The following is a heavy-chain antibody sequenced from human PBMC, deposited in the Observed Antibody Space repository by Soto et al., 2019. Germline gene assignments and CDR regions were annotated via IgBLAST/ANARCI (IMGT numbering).Heavy chain of an antibody. V-gene: IGHV3-21*01. CDR3: AKDQVGLGDDSSGRGGTGSDA. CDR2: IDSSSNYI. Sequence: PGGSLRLSCAASGFTFSIYSMTWVRQAPWKGLEWVSSIDSSSNYIYNADSVKGRFTISRDNAKNTLYLQMNSLRAEDTAVYYCAKDQVGLGDDSSGRGGTGSDAWGQGKLVTVSS. D-gene: IGHD3-22*01. J-gene: IGHJ5*02. CDR1: GFTFSIYS.